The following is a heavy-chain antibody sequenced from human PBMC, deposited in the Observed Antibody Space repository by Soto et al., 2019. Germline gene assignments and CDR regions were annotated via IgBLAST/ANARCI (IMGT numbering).Heavy chain of an antibody. Sequence: SGTLYLTCSIPGGSIYNYYWRWIPQSPGEGLEWIGCISYSGSTNYQPSLKRRVTISVDTSNNQFPLKLNSVTAADTAVYYCVRQACSGGNCYSWFDPWGQGTLVTVSS. CDR1: GGSIYNYY. V-gene: IGHV4-59*08. J-gene: IGHJ5*02. CDR3: VRQACSGGNCYSWFDP. D-gene: IGHD2-15*01. CDR2: ISYSGST.